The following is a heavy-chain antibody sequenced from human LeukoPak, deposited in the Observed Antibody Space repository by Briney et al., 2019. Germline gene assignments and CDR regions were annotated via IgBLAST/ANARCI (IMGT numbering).Heavy chain of an antibody. V-gene: IGHV4-34*01. Sequence: SETLSLTCAVYGGSFSGYYWSWIRQPPGKGLEWIGEINHSGSTNYNPSLKSRVTISVDTSKNQFSLKLSSVTAADTAVYYCARRWYYDYVWGSYRLEAFDIWGQGTMVTVSS. CDR1: GGSFSGYY. D-gene: IGHD3-16*02. CDR2: INHSGST. CDR3: ARRWYYDYVWGSYRLEAFDI. J-gene: IGHJ3*02.